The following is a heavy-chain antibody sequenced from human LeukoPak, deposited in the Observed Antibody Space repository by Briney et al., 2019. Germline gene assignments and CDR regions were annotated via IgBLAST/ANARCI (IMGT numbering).Heavy chain of an antibody. CDR3: ARNLPRDDILTGYYQPFDY. D-gene: IGHD3-9*01. Sequence: SETLSLTCTVSGGSISSYYWSWIRQPPGKGLEWIWYIYYSGSTNYNPSLKSRVTISVDTSKNQFSLKLSSVTAADTAVYYCARNLPRDDILTGYYQPFDYWGQGTLVTVSS. J-gene: IGHJ4*02. CDR2: IYYSGST. V-gene: IGHV4-59*01. CDR1: GGSISSYY.